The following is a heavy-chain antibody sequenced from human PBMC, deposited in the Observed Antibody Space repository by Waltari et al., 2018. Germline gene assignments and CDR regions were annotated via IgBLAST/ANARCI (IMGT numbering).Heavy chain of an antibody. CDR1: GFAVTTTY. J-gene: IGHJ4*02. V-gene: IGHV3-53*02. CDR2: TASEGAT. D-gene: IGHD5-18*01. Sequence: EMQLVETGGAFIQPGGSLRLSCSVPGFAVTTTYMSWVRQGPGKGLEWCLFTASEGATYYAASWKGRFTISRDSSRNTLDLQMNSLRAEDTAVYFCARDLGGYSYGYWGQGTLVTVSS. CDR3: ARDLGGYSYGY.